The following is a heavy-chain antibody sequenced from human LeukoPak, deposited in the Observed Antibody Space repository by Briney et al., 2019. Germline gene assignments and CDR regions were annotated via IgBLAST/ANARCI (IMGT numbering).Heavy chain of an antibody. D-gene: IGHD2-15*01. CDR1: GASISGSNYY. Sequence: NPSETLSLTCTVSGASISGSNYYWGWIRQPPGKGLEWIGNIYYSGSTYYNPSLKSRVTISVDTSKNHFSLKLSSVTAADTAVYYCARVGRYCSSGSCYSPWFNPWGQGALVTVSS. V-gene: IGHV4-39*07. CDR2: IYYSGST. CDR3: ARVGRYCSSGSCYSPWFNP. J-gene: IGHJ5*02.